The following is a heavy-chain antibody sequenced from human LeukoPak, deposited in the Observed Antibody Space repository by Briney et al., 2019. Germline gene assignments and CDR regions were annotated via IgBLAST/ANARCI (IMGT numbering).Heavy chain of an antibody. CDR2: IYYSGST. Sequence: SETLSLTCTVSGGSISSYYWSWIRQPPGKGLEWIGYIYYSGSTNYNPSLKSRVTISVDTSKNQFSLKLSSVTAADTAVYYCARTWLSGSYYLDYWGQGTLVTVSS. CDR3: ARTWLSGSYYLDY. CDR1: GGSISSYY. J-gene: IGHJ4*02. D-gene: IGHD1-26*01. V-gene: IGHV4-59*01.